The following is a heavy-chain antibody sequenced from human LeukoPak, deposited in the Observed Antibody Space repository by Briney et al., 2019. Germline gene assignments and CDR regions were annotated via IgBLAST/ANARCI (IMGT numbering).Heavy chain of an antibody. V-gene: IGHV1-18*04. CDR3: ARDRSYYGSGSLHY. J-gene: IGHJ4*02. CDR2: ISAYNGNT. Sequence: GASVKVSCKASGYTFTSYGISWVRQAPGQGLEWMGWISAYNGNTNYAQKLQGRVTTTTDTSTSTAYMELRSLRSDDTAVYYCARDRSYYGSGSLHYWGQGTLVTVSS. D-gene: IGHD3-10*01. CDR1: GYTFTSYG.